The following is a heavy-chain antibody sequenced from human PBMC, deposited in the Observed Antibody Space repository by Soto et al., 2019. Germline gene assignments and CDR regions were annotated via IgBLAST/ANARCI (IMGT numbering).Heavy chain of an antibody. CDR1: GFTFSSYS. J-gene: IGHJ3*02. D-gene: IGHD6-19*01. V-gene: IGHV3-21*01. CDR2: ISSSSSYI. CDR3: ARASYSSGWPTDAFDI. Sequence: GGSLRLSCAASGFTFSSYSMNWVRQAPGKGLEWVSSISSSSSYIYYADSVKGRFTISRDNAKNSLYLQMNSLRAEDTAVYYCARASYSSGWPTDAFDIWGQGTMVTVSS.